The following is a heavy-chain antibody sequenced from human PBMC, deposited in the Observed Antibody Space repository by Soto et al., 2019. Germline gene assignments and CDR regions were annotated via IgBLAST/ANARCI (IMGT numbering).Heavy chain of an antibody. J-gene: IGHJ5*02. D-gene: IGHD6-13*01. Sequence: SGPTLVNPTQTLTLTCTFSGVSLSTSGVGVGWIRQTPGKALEWLVLIYWNDDKRYSPALKSRRTITKDTSQNQGVLTMTNDDPVDTARDYGAHGNSSSWYDWFDLWGQGTLVTVSS. V-gene: IGHV2-5*01. CDR2: IYWNDDK. CDR3: AHGNSSSWYDWFDL. CDR1: GVSLSTSGVG.